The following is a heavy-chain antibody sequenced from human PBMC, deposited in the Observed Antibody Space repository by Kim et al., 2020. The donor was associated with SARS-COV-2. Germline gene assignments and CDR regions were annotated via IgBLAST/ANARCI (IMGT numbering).Heavy chain of an antibody. D-gene: IGHD1-26*01. CDR2: IWYDGSNK. Sequence: GGSLRLSCAASGFTFSSYGMHWVRQAPGKGLEWVAVIWYDGSNKYYADSVKGRFTISRDNSKNTLYLQMNSLRAEDTAVYYCARARYSGSYPANYYYYGMDVWGQGTTVTVSS. V-gene: IGHV3-33*01. CDR3: ARARYSGSYPANYYYYGMDV. CDR1: GFTFSSYG. J-gene: IGHJ6*02.